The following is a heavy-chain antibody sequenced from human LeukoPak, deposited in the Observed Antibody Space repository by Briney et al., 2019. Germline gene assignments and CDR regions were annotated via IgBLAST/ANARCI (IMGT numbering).Heavy chain of an antibody. CDR3: ARSIAAAGTPLDWFDP. CDR2: IYYIGST. V-gene: IGHV4-59*01. Sequence: PSETLSLTCTASGGSISSYYWSWIRQPPGKGLEWVGYIYYIGSTNYNPSLNRRVTISVDTSKNQFSLKLSSVTAADTAVYYCARSIAAAGTPLDWFDPWGQGTLVTVSS. D-gene: IGHD6-13*01. J-gene: IGHJ5*02. CDR1: GGSISSYY.